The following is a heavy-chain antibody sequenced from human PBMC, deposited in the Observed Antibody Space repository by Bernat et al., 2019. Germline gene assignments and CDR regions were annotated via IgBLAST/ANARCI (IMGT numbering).Heavy chain of an antibody. Sequence: QVQLVESGGGLVKPGGSLRLSCAASGFTFSDYYMSWIRQAPGKGLDWVSYISSSSSYTNYADSVKGRFTISRDNSKNTLYLQMNSLRAEDTAVYYCARGYSSTWYNGYYGMDVWGQGTTVTVSS. CDR1: GFTFSDYY. D-gene: IGHD6-13*01. CDR3: ARGYSSTWYNGYYGMDV. CDR2: ISSSSSYT. V-gene: IGHV3-11*06. J-gene: IGHJ6*02.